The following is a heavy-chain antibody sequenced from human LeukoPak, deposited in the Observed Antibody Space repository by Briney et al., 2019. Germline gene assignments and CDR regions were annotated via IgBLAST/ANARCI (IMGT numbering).Heavy chain of an antibody. V-gene: IGHV4-4*07. CDR3: ARDRYYYDSSGYLFDY. D-gene: IGHD3-22*01. CDR1: GVPISSYY. CDR2: IHTSGST. Sequence: SETLSLTCTVSGVPISSYYWSWIRQPAGKGLEWIGRIHTSGSTNYNPSLKSRVTMSVDTSKNQFSLKLSSVTAADTAVYYCARDRYYYDSSGYLFDYWGQGTLVTVSS. J-gene: IGHJ4*02.